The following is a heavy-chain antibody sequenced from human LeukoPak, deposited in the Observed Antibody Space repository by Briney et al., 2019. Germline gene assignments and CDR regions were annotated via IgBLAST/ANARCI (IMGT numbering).Heavy chain of an antibody. CDR3: AKLKMTTIDY. Sequence: GGSLRLSCAASGFTLSDYYMSWIRQAPGKRLEWASYISGSGSTIYYADSVKGRFTISRDNAKNSLYLQMNSLRAEDTAVYYCAKLKMTTIDYWGQGTLVTVSS. CDR2: ISGSGSTI. CDR1: GFTLSDYY. V-gene: IGHV3-11*01. D-gene: IGHD5-24*01. J-gene: IGHJ4*02.